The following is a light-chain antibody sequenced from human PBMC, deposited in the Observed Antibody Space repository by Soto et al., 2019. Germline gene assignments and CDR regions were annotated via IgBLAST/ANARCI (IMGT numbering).Light chain of an antibody. Sequence: EILLTQSPATLSLSPEERATLSCRASQSVGNYLVWYQQKPGQAPRLIIFDVSNRAAGIPDRFSGSGSGTDFTLTISRLEPEDFAVYYCQQRSNLWTFGQGTKVDIK. J-gene: IGKJ1*01. CDR1: QSVGNY. CDR2: DVS. CDR3: QQRSNLWT. V-gene: IGKV3-11*01.